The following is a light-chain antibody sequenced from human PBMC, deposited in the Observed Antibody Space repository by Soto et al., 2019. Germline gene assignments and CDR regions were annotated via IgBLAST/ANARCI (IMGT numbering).Light chain of an antibody. CDR1: SSDVGGYNY. V-gene: IGLV2-14*01. CDR3: SSYTSSSTLE. J-gene: IGLJ3*02. CDR2: DVS. Sequence: QSVLTQPASVSGSPGQSITISCTGTSSDVGGYNYVSWYQQHPGKAPKLMIYDVSNRPSGVSNRFSGSKSSNTASLTISGLQAEDEADYYCSSYTSSSTLEFGGGTQLTVL.